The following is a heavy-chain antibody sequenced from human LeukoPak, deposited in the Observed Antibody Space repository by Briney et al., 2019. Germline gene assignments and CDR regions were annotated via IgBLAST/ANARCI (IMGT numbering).Heavy chain of an antibody. CDR1: GFTFSSYG. D-gene: IGHD2-2*01. CDR2: IWYDGSNK. CDR3: ARDRCSSTSCYQDY. J-gene: IGHJ4*02. Sequence: TGGSLRLSCAASGFTFSSYGMHWVRQAPGKGLEWVAVIWYDGSNKYYADSVKGRSTISRDNSKNTLYLQMNSLRAEDTAVYYCARDRCSSTSCYQDYWGQGTLVTVYS. V-gene: IGHV3-33*01.